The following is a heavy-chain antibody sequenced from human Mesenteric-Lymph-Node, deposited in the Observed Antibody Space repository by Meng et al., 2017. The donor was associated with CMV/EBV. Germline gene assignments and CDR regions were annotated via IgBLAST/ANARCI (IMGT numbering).Heavy chain of an antibody. CDR3: ARDGEYCSSTSCYTHYYGMDV. CDR2: ISSSGSTI. CDR1: GFTFSSYW. J-gene: IGHJ6*02. D-gene: IGHD2-2*02. V-gene: IGHV3-48*04. Sequence: GESLKISCAASGFTFSSYWMSWVRQAPGKGLEWVSYISSSGSTIYYADSVKGRFTISRDNAKNSLYLQMNSLRAEDTAVYYCARDGEYCSSTSCYTHYYGMDVWGQGTTVT.